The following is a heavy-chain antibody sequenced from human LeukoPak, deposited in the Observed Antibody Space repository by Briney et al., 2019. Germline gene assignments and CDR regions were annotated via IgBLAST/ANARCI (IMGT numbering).Heavy chain of an antibody. J-gene: IGHJ1*01. Sequence: GGSLRLSCAASGFTFTSYAMNWVRQAPGKGLEWVSAISGSGGSSYYADSVKGRFTVSRDNSENTLLLQMNSLRAEDTAMYYCAKDTDVVVPEYFQYWGQGTLVTVSS. CDR3: AKDTDVVVPEYFQY. CDR2: ISGSGGSS. CDR1: GFTFTSYA. V-gene: IGHV3-23*01. D-gene: IGHD2-15*01.